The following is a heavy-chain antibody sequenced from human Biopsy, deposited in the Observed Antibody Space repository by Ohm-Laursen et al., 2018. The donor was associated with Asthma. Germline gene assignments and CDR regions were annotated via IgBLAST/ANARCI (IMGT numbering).Heavy chain of an antibody. CDR1: GGSITSSSYY. Sequence: SETLSLTWAVSGGSITSSSYYWGWIRQPPGKGMEWIGSMYHSGSPYYHPSLKSRATISVDTSKNQLSLKMRSVTAADTAVYFCVRHQYSSSWSTFDYWGQGALVTVSS. CDR2: MYHSGSP. D-gene: IGHD3-22*01. CDR3: VRHQYSSSWSTFDY. J-gene: IGHJ4*02. V-gene: IGHV4-39*01.